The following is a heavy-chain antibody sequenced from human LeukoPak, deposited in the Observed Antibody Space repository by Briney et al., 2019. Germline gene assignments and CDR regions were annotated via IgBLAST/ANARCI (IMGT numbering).Heavy chain of an antibody. CDR3: AKDALATPTRYFQH. CDR2: IWYDGSNK. J-gene: IGHJ1*01. Sequence: GGSLRLSCAASGFTFSSYGMHWVRQAPGKGLEWVPVIWYDGSNKYYADSVKGRFTISRDNSKSTLYLQMNSLRAEDTAVYYCAKDALATPTRYFQHWGQGTLVTVSS. D-gene: IGHD5-12*01. CDR1: GFTFSSYG. V-gene: IGHV3-33*06.